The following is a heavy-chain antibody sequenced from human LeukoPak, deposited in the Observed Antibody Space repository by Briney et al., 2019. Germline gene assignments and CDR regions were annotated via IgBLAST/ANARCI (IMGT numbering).Heavy chain of an antibody. CDR1: GFTFSGFS. V-gene: IGHV3-21*01. J-gene: IGHJ4*02. D-gene: IGHD7-27*01. CDR2: ISFSSSYI. Sequence: PGGSLRLSCEASGFTFSGFSMNWVRQAPGKGLEWVSAISFSSSYIYYADSVKGRFTISRDNAKNSLFLQMNSLRAEDTAVYYCAREDTGDFDFWGQGTLVTVSS. CDR3: AREDTGDFDF.